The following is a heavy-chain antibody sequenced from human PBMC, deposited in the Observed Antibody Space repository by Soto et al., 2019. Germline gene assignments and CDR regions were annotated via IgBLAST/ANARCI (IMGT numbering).Heavy chain of an antibody. CDR2: INAGNGNT. CDR1: GYTFTSYA. J-gene: IGHJ5*02. V-gene: IGHV1-3*01. Sequence: ASVKVSCKASGYTFTSYAMHWVRQAPGQRLEWTGWINAGNGNTKYSQKFQGRVTITRDTSASTAYMELSSLRSEDTAVYYCARGPEAKYNWFDPWGQGTLVTVSS. CDR3: ARGPEAKYNWFDP.